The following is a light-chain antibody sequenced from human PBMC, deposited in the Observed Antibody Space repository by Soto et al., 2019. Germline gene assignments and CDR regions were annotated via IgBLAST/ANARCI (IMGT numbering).Light chain of an antibody. CDR3: QQYNSYSWT. V-gene: IGKV1-5*03. Sequence: IRMTQSPSTLSGPVGDRVTITCRASQSISSWLAWYQQKPGKAPKLLIYKASSLESGVPSRFSGSGSGTEFTLTISSLQPDDFATYYCQQYNSYSWTFGQGTKVDIK. J-gene: IGKJ1*01. CDR2: KAS. CDR1: QSISSW.